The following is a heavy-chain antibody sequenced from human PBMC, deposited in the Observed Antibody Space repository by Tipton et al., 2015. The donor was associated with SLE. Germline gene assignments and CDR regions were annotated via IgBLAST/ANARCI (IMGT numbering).Heavy chain of an antibody. Sequence: TLSLTCTVSGGSISSYYWSWIRQPPGKGLEWIGYIYYSGSTNYNPSLKSRVTISVDTSKNQFSLKLSSVTAADTAVYYCARGSKLTIFGPIPYYYYGMDVWGQGTTVTVSS. V-gene: IGHV4-59*01. D-gene: IGHD3-3*01. J-gene: IGHJ6*02. CDR1: GGSISSYY. CDR3: ARGSKLTIFGPIPYYYYGMDV. CDR2: IYYSGST.